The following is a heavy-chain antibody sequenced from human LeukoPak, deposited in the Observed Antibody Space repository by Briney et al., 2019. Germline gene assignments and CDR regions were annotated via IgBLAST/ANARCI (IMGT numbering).Heavy chain of an antibody. CDR1: GGSISSSSYY. D-gene: IGHD3-10*01. Sequence: SETLSLTCTVSGGSISSSSYYWDWIRQPPGKGLEWIGSIYYSGSTYYNPSLKSRVTISLDPSKNQFSLNLSSVTAADTAVYYCAKSFWWFGEFSPFDIWGQGTMVTVSS. CDR3: AKSFWWFGEFSPFDI. V-gene: IGHV4-39*07. CDR2: IYYSGST. J-gene: IGHJ3*02.